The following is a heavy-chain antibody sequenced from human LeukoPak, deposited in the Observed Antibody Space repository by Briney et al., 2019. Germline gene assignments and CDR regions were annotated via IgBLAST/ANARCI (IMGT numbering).Heavy chain of an antibody. CDR2: INPNGGTT. V-gene: IGHV1-46*01. D-gene: IGHD3-22*01. J-gene: IGHJ4*02. CDR3: GRGNYYDSSAYCLDY. CDR1: GYIFITHY. Sequence: ASVKVSCKTSGYIFITHYMHWVRQAPGQGLEWMGVINPNGGTTNYPQKFQGRVTMTTDSSTSTVYMELSSLTSEDTALYYCGRGNYYDSSAYCLDYWGQGTLVTVSS.